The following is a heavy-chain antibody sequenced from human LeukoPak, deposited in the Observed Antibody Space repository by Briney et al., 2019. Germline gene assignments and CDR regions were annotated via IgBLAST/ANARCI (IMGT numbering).Heavy chain of an antibody. CDR1: GFTFSNCW. V-gene: IGHV3-7*01. CDR3: AKNPPPYSGSYYGHY. D-gene: IGHD1-26*01. Sequence: PGGSLRLSCVASGFTFSNCWMSWVRQAPGKGLEWVATIKQDGIEKHYLDSVKGRFAISRDNAKNSLYLQMNSLKADDTAVYYCAKNPPPYSGSYYGHYWGQGTLVTVSS. CDR2: IKQDGIEK. J-gene: IGHJ4*02.